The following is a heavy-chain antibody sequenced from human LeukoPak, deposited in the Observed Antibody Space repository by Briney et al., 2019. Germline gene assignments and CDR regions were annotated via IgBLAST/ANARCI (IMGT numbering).Heavy chain of an antibody. D-gene: IGHD5-18*01. J-gene: IGHJ4*02. Sequence: PSASVKVSCKASGYTFTGYYMHWVRQAPGQGLEWMGWINPNSGGTNYAQKFQGWVTMTGDTSISTAYMELSRLRSDDTAVYYCARGGIQLWLGVNGDYYFDYWGQGTLVTVSS. V-gene: IGHV1-2*04. CDR2: INPNSGGT. CDR1: GYTFTGYY. CDR3: ARGGIQLWLGVNGDYYFDY.